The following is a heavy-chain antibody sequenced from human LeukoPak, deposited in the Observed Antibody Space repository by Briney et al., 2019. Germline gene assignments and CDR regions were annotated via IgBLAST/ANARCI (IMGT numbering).Heavy chain of an antibody. CDR2: MKGDGSEI. CDR1: GFTFSTYW. CDR3: ARPAYTAAYDL. D-gene: IGHD3-16*01. V-gene: IGHV3-7*01. Sequence: GGSLRLSCAASGFTFSTYWMTWVRQAPGKGLEWVANMKGDGSEIHYVDSVKGRFTISRDNAKNSLYLQMNSLRAEDTAVYYCARPAYTAAYDLWGQGTMVTVSS. J-gene: IGHJ3*01.